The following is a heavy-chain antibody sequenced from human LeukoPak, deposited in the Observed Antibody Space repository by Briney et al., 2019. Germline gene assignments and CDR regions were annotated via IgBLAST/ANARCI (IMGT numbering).Heavy chain of an antibody. CDR1: RFTFSIYA. J-gene: IGHJ4*02. D-gene: IGHD3-22*01. CDR3: AKDDSSGYHFDY. Sequence: PGGSLRLSCAASRFTFSIYAMSWVRQAPGKGLEWVSGIRGSDDNTYYADSVKGRFTMSRDNAKNSLYLQMNSLRAEDTALYYCAKDDSSGYHFDYWGQGTLVTVSS. V-gene: IGHV3-23*01. CDR2: IRGSDDNT.